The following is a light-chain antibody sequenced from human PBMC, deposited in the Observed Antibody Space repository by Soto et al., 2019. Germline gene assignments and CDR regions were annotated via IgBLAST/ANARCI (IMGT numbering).Light chain of an antibody. CDR2: DDS. Sequence: SYELTQPPSVSVAPGQTATIPCGGDNIGSKSVHWYQQRPGQAPVLVVSDDSDRPSGIPERFSGSNPGNTATLTISRVEAGDEADYYCQVWDSSGNVVLFGGGTQLTVL. CDR1: NIGSKS. J-gene: IGLJ7*01. CDR3: QVWDSSGNVVL. V-gene: IGLV3-21*02.